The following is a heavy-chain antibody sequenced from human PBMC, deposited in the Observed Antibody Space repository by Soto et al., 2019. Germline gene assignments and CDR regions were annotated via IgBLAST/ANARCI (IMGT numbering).Heavy chain of an antibody. V-gene: IGHV4-39*01. CDR2: VYYSGST. Sequence: SETLSLTCTVSGGSISSSDYYWGWIRQPPGKGLEWIGSVYYSGSTDYNPSLTNRFTISVDTSKNQFSLKVSSVTATDTAVYYCARHLGTATHRGYFEFWGQGTLVTVSS. D-gene: IGHD2-21*02. CDR1: GGSISSSDYY. CDR3: ARHLGTATHRGYFEF. J-gene: IGHJ4*02.